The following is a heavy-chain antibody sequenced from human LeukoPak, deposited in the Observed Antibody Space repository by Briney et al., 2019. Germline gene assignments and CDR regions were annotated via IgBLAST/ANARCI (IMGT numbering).Heavy chain of an antibody. D-gene: IGHD3-10*01. Sequence: SETLSLTCTVSGGSISSGGYYWSWIRQHPGKGLEWIGYIYYRGGSTYYNPSLKSRVTISVDTSKNHFSLKLSSVTAADTAVYYCARVQGLSSRPFDYWGQGTLVNVSS. J-gene: IGHJ4*02. CDR2: IYYRGGST. CDR3: ARVQGLSSRPFDY. CDR1: GGSISSGGYY. V-gene: IGHV4-31*03.